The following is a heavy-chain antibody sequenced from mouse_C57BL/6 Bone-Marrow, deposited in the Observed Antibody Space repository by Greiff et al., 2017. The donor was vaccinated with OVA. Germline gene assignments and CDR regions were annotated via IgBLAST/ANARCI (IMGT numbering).Heavy chain of an antibody. CDR2: IDPETGGT. CDR3: TSPYGSSYGWYFDY. V-gene: IGHV1-15*01. Sequence: VQLQQSGAELVRPGASVTLSCKASGYTFTDYEMHWVKQTPVHGLEWIGAIDPETGGTAYNQKFTGKVILTADKSTSTAYMELRSLTSEDSAVYYGTSPYGSSYGWYFDYWGQGTTLTVSS. J-gene: IGHJ2*01. CDR1: GYTFTDYE. D-gene: IGHD1-1*01.